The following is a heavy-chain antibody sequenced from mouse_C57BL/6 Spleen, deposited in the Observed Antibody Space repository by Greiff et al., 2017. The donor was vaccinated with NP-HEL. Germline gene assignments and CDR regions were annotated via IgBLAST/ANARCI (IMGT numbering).Heavy chain of an antibody. V-gene: IGHV1-52*01. CDR2: IDPSDSET. J-gene: IGHJ3*01. CDR1: GYTFTSYW. D-gene: IGHD2-5*01. Sequence: QVQLQQPGAELVRPGSSVKLSCKASGYTFTSYWMHWVKQRPIQGLEWIGNIDPSDSETHYNQKFKDKATLTVDKSSSTAYMQLSSLTSEDSAVYYCARAGAYYSNVFAYWGQGTLVTVSA. CDR3: ARAGAYYSNVFAY.